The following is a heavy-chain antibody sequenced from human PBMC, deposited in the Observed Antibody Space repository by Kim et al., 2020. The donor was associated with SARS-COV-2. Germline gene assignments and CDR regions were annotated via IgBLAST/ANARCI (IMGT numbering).Heavy chain of an antibody. CDR3: ARVDNSNPGLFDY. D-gene: IGHD4-4*01. J-gene: IGHJ4*02. Sequence: SNPSLKSRVTISVDTAKNQFSLKLSSVTAADTAVYYCARVDNSNPGLFDYWGQGTLVTVSS. V-gene: IGHV4-31*02.